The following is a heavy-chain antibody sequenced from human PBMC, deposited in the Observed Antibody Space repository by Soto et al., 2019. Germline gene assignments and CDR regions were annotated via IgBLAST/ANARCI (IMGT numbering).Heavy chain of an antibody. Sequence: LXLXCAASGFTFSSXAMSWGSQAPGKGLECASAISGSGVSTYYAYSVKGRFTVSRDNSKNTLYLQMNSLRHEDTAVYYCAKDGSRLVAGTRFWFDPWGQGTLGPVS. V-gene: IGHV3-23*01. J-gene: IGHJ5*02. CDR1: GFTFSSXA. CDR3: AKDGSRLVAGTRFWFDP. D-gene: IGHD6-19*01. CDR2: ISGSGVST.